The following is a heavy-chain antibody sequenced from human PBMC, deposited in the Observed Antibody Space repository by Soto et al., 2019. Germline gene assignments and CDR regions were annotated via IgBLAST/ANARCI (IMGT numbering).Heavy chain of an antibody. CDR3: ARSRIFGVVIQN. Sequence: SETLSLTCTVSGGSISSYYWSWIRQPPGKGLEWIGYIYYSGSTNYTPSLKSRVTISVDTSKNQFSLKLSSVTAADTAVYYCARSRIFGVVIQNWGQGTLVTVSS. V-gene: IGHV4-59*01. D-gene: IGHD3-3*01. CDR1: GGSISSYY. CDR2: IYYSGST. J-gene: IGHJ4*02.